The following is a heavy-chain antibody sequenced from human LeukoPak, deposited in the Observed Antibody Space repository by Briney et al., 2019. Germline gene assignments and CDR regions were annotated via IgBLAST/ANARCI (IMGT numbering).Heavy chain of an antibody. D-gene: IGHD3-3*01. J-gene: IGHJ4*02. CDR3: ARGFRGTIFGVYSDY. Sequence: PSETLSLTCAVYGGSFSGYYWSWIRQPLGKGLEWIGEINHSGSTNYNPSLKSRVTISVDTSKNQFSLKLSSVTAADTAVYYCARGFRGTIFGVYSDYWGQGTLVTVSS. CDR1: GGSFSGYY. CDR2: INHSGST. V-gene: IGHV4-34*01.